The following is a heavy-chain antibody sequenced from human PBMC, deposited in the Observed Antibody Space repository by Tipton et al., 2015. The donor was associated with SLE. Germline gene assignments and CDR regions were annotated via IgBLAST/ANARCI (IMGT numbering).Heavy chain of an antibody. CDR1: GGSISGFY. J-gene: IGHJ5*02. V-gene: IGHV4-59*08. CDR2: SHYGGST. CDR3: ARLPSGLAGSRSPWFDP. Sequence: TLSLTCTVSGGSISGFYWSWIRQPPGKGLEWIGYSHYGGSTIYNPSLNSRVTISVDPSRNQFSLSLTSVTAADTAVYYCARLPSGLAGSRSPWFDPWGQGTRVTVSS. D-gene: IGHD6-19*01.